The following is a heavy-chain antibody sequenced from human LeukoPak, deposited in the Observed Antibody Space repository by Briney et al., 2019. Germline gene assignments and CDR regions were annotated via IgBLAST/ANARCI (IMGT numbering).Heavy chain of an antibody. Sequence: GASVKVSCKASGYTFTSYYMHWVRQAPGQGLEWMGIINPSGGSTSYAQKFQGRVTMTRDTSTSTVYMELSSLRSEDTAVYYCARDSSRGTIFGVVRYFDLWGRGTLVTVSS. CDR2: INPSGGST. J-gene: IGHJ2*01. CDR1: GYTFTSYY. D-gene: IGHD3-3*01. V-gene: IGHV1-46*01. CDR3: ARDSSRGTIFGVVRYFDL.